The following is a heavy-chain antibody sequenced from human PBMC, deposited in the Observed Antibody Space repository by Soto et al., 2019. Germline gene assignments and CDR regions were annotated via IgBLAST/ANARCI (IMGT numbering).Heavy chain of an antibody. J-gene: IGHJ4*02. D-gene: IGHD1-26*01. Sequence: QVQLVQSGAEVKKPGSSVKVSCKASGGTFSTYAITWVRQAPGQGLEWLGGIIPIFGTTDYARKFQGRVTITAAESTSTVFIELSSLTSEDTALYYCARGVGAYYFDYGGQGTLVTVSS. CDR2: IIPIFGTT. CDR3: ARGVGAYYFDY. V-gene: IGHV1-69*01. CDR1: GGTFSTYA.